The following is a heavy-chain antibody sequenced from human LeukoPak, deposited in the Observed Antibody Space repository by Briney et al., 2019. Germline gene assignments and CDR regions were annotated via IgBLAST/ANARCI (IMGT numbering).Heavy chain of an antibody. Sequence: SETLSLTCAVYGGSFSGYYWSWICQHPGKGLEWIGYIYYSGSTYYNPSLKSRVTISVDTSKNQFSLKLSSVTAADTAVYYCARDSGYDQFDYWGQGTLVTVSS. CDR1: GGSFSGYY. J-gene: IGHJ4*02. D-gene: IGHD5-12*01. V-gene: IGHV4-31*11. CDR2: IYYSGST. CDR3: ARDSGYDQFDY.